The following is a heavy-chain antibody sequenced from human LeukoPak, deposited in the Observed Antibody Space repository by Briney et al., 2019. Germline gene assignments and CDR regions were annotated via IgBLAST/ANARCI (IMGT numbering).Heavy chain of an antibody. Sequence: PGGSLRLSCAASGFTFSDYYMSWIRQAPGKGLEWVSYISSSGSTIYYADSVKGRFTISRDNAKNSLYLQMNSLRAEDTAVYYCARDCPLPSSAPGYLDVWGKGTTATVSS. CDR3: ARDCPLPSSAPGYLDV. CDR2: ISSSGSTI. D-gene: IGHD6-6*01. CDR1: GFTFSDYY. J-gene: IGHJ6*03. V-gene: IGHV3-11*04.